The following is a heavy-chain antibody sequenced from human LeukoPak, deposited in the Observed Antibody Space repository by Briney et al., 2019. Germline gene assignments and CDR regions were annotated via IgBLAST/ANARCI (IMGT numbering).Heavy chain of an antibody. CDR3: ARDPGSFWSGYPGPFDY. CDR2: ISSSGSTI. CDR1: GFTFSSYE. J-gene: IGHJ4*02. Sequence: GGSLRLSCAASGFTFSSYEMNWVRQAPGKGLEWVSCISSSGSTIYYADSVKGRFTISRDNAKNSLYLQMDSLRAEDTAVYYCARDPGSFWSGYPGPFDYWGQGTLVTVSS. V-gene: IGHV3-48*03. D-gene: IGHD3-3*01.